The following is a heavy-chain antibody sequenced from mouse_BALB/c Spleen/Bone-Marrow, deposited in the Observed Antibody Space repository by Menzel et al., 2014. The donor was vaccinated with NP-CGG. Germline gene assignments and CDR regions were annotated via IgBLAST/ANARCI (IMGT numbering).Heavy chain of an antibody. CDR3: AREARTPARFAY. J-gene: IGHJ3*01. Sequence: EVQLQQSGPDLVKPSQSLSLTCTVTGYSITSGYGWHWIRQFPGNKLEWMGYIHYSGSTNYNPSLKSRISITRDTSKNQFFLQLNSVTTVDTATYYCAREARTPARFAYWGQGALVTVSA. D-gene: IGHD1-2*01. CDR2: IHYSGST. V-gene: IGHV3-1*02. CDR1: GYSITSGYG.